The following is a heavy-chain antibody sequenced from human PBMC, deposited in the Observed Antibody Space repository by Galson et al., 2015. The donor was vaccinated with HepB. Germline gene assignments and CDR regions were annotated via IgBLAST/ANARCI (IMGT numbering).Heavy chain of an antibody. J-gene: IGHJ6*03. CDR3: AKGPRLVTIYYMDV. Sequence: SLRLSCAASGFTFSSYGMHWVRQAPGKGLEWVAVISYDGSNKYYADSVKGRFTISRDNSKNTLYLQMNSLRAEDTAVYYCAKGPRLVTIYYMDVWGKGTTVTVSS. CDR2: ISYDGSNK. D-gene: IGHD3-9*01. V-gene: IGHV3-30*18. CDR1: GFTFSSYG.